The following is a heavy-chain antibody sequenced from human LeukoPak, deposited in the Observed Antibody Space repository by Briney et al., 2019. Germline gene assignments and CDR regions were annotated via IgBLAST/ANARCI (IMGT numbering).Heavy chain of an antibody. Sequence: PGGSLRLSCAASGFTFNSYSVNWVRQAPGKGLECVSSISTTGSYIYYADSVKGRFTISRDNAKNSLYLQMNSLRVEDTAVYYCARSAWGSGSYYKDYYYYGMDVWGQGTTVTVSS. CDR1: GFTFNSYS. V-gene: IGHV3-21*01. J-gene: IGHJ6*02. D-gene: IGHD3-10*01. CDR3: ARSAWGSGSYYKDYYYYGMDV. CDR2: ISTTGSYI.